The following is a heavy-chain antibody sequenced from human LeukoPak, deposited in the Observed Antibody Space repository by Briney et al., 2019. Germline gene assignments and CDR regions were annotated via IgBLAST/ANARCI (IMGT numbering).Heavy chain of an antibody. D-gene: IGHD3-22*01. Sequence: ASVKVSCKASGGTFSSYAISWVRQAPGQGLEWMGGIIPIFGTANYAQKFQGRVTITADESTSTAYMELSSLRSEDTAVYYCASLITMIVVVTDAFDIWGQGTMVTVSS. CDR3: ASLITMIVVVTDAFDI. V-gene: IGHV1-69*13. J-gene: IGHJ3*02. CDR1: GGTFSSYA. CDR2: IIPIFGTA.